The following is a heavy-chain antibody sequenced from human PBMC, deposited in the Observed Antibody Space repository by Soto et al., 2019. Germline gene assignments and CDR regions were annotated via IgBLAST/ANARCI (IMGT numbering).Heavy chain of an antibody. J-gene: IGHJ6*02. Sequence: EVQLLESGGGLVQPGGSLRLSCGASGITFSSYAMSWVRQAPGTGLEWVASITGSGSTSYYADSLKGRFTISRDNSKNTLYLQMNSLRADDTAVYSCAKSMMRQRQYYYAMDVWGQGTTVTVSS. D-gene: IGHD6-25*01. CDR1: GITFSSYA. CDR3: AKSMMRQRQYYYAMDV. V-gene: IGHV3-23*01. CDR2: ITGSGSTS.